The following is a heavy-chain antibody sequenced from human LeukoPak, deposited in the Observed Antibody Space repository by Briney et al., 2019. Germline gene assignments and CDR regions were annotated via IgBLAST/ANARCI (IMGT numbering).Heavy chain of an antibody. J-gene: IGHJ5*02. CDR3: AKDPIPIAAAGTISNWFDP. V-gene: IGHV3-23*01. CDR2: ISGSGGST. Sequence: GGSLRLACAASGFTFSSDAMSWVRQAPGKWLEWVSAISGSGGSTYYADSVKGRFTIPRDNSKNTLYLQMNSLRAEDTAVYYCAKDPIPIAAAGTISNWFDPWGQGTLVTVSS. CDR1: GFTFSSDA. D-gene: IGHD6-13*01.